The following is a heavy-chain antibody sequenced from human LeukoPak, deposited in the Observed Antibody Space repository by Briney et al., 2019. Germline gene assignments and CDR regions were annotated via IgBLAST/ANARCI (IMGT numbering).Heavy chain of an antibody. CDR2: IDSDGSST. CDR1: GFTFSSYW. J-gene: IGHJ5*02. D-gene: IGHD4-17*01. CDR3: AREVSGDPWYNWFDP. V-gene: IGHV3-74*01. Sequence: GGSLRLSCGASGFTFSSYWMHWVRHAPGKGLVWVSRIDSDGSSTTYADSVKGRFTISRDNAKNTLYLQMNSLRAEDTAVYYCAREVSGDPWYNWFDPWGQGTLVTVSS.